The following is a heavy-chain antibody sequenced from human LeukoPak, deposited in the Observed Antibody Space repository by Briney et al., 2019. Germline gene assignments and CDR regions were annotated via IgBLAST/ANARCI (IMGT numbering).Heavy chain of an antibody. V-gene: IGHV4-59*01. CDR2: IYSSGSI. J-gene: IGHJ3*02. Sequence: PSETLSLTCIVSGGPISSYYWSWIRQPPGKGLEWIGYIYSSGSINYNPSFTSRVTISVDSSKNQFSLKLNSVTAADTAVYYCARSMGTITIFGVPKSFDIWGQGTKVTVSS. CDR3: ARSMGTITIFGVPKSFDI. CDR1: GGPISSYY. D-gene: IGHD3-3*01.